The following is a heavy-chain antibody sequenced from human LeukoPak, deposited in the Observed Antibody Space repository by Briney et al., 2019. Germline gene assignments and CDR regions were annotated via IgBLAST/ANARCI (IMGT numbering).Heavy chain of an antibody. D-gene: IGHD2-8*01. Sequence: GGSLRLSCAASGFTFSSYAMSWVRLAPGKGLEWVSAISGSGSRTYYADSVKGRFTISRDNSKSTLYLQMNSLRGDDSAAYFCARVYLERLTAGYFDHWGQGTQVTVSP. CDR1: GFTFSSYA. CDR2: ISGSGSRT. CDR3: ARVYLERLTAGYFDH. J-gene: IGHJ4*02. V-gene: IGHV3-23*01.